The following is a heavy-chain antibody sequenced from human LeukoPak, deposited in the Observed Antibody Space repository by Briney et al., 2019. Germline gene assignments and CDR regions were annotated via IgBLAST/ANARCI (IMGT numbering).Heavy chain of an antibody. V-gene: IGHV3-30-3*01. CDR3: ASLPDYYDSSGYCYGGDY. Sequence: GGSLRLSCAASGFTFSSYAMHWVRQAPGKGLEWVAVISYDGSNKYYADSVKGRFTISRDNSKNTLYLQMNSLRAEDTAVYYCASLPDYYDSSGYCYGGDYWGQGTLVTVSS. CDR1: GFTFSSYA. J-gene: IGHJ4*02. D-gene: IGHD3-22*01. CDR2: ISYDGSNK.